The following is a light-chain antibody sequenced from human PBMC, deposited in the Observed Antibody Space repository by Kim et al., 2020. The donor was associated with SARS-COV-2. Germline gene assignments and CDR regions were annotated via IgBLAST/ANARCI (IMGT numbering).Light chain of an antibody. V-gene: IGLV2-23*02. J-gene: IGLJ1*01. CDR2: EVM. CDR1: SNDIGNYHL. CDR3: CSYAGNTKYV. Sequence: GQSITIFCTGTSNDIGNYHLVSWYKQRPGGAPKVIIYEVMRRPSGVSDRFSASKSGNTASLTISGLQAEDEADYYCCSYAGNTKYVFGNGTKVTVL.